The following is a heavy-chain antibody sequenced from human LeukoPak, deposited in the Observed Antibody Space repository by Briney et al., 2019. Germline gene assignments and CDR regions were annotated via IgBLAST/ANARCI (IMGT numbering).Heavy chain of an antibody. Sequence: ASVKVSCKASGYTFTGYYMHWVRQAPGQGLEWMGWISAYNGNTNYAQKLQGRATMTTDTSTSTAYMELRSLRSDDTAVYYCARDKQGLPGYWGQGTLVTVSS. CDR2: ISAYNGNT. V-gene: IGHV1-18*04. CDR3: ARDKQGLPGY. J-gene: IGHJ4*02. D-gene: IGHD6-25*01. CDR1: GYTFTGYY.